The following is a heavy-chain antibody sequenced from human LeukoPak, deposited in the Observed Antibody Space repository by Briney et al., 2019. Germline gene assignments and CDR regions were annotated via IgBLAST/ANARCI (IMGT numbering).Heavy chain of an antibody. CDR2: IYPGDSDT. V-gene: IGHV5-51*01. D-gene: IGHD2-2*01. J-gene: IGHJ4*02. CDR3: ARRLGYCSSTSCSHYFDY. CDR1: GYSFTSYW. Sequence: GESLKISCKGSGYSFTSYWIGWVRQMPGKGLEWMGIIYPGDSDTRYSPSFQGQVTISADKSISTAYLQWSSLKASDTAMYYCARRLGYCSSTSCSHYFDYWGQGTLVTVSA.